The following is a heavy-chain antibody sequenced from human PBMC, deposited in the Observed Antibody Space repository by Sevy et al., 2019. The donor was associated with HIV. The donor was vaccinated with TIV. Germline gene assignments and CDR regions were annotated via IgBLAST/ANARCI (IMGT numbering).Heavy chain of an antibody. CDR2: MDYSGSS. Sequence: SETLSLTCTVSGGSIRSYYWKWIRQPPGKGLEWIGYMDYSGSSSYNPSLKGRVSISLDTSKNQFSLKLTSVTAADTAVYYCARAGGSTDWGIDVWGQGTTVTVSS. J-gene: IGHJ6*02. V-gene: IGHV4-59*01. CDR3: ARAGGSTDWGIDV. CDR1: GGSIRSYY. D-gene: IGHD2-2*01.